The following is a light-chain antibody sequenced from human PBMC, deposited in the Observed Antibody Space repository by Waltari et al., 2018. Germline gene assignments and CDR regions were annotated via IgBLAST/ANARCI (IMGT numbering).Light chain of an antibody. V-gene: IGLV2-23*03. Sequence: QSALTQPASVSGSPGQSITISCTRTSSDVGSYNLVSWYQQHPGKAHKLMIYEGSKRPSGVSNRFSGSKSGNTASLTISGLQAEDEADYYCCSYAGSSTFVVFGGGTKLTVL. J-gene: IGLJ2*01. CDR3: CSYAGSSTFVV. CDR1: SSDVGSYNL. CDR2: EGS.